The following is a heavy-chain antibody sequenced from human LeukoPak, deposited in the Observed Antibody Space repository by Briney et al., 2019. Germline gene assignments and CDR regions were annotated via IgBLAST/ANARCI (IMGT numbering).Heavy chain of an antibody. Sequence: ASVKVSCKASGYTFTGYYMHWVRQAPGQGLEWMGWINPDSGGTNYAQKSQGRVTMTRDTSISTAYMELSRLRSDDTAVYYCAAYYYGSGSSGADWFDPWGQGTLVTVSS. J-gene: IGHJ5*02. CDR1: GYTFTGYY. D-gene: IGHD3-10*01. V-gene: IGHV1-2*02. CDR3: AAYYYGSGSSGADWFDP. CDR2: INPDSGGT.